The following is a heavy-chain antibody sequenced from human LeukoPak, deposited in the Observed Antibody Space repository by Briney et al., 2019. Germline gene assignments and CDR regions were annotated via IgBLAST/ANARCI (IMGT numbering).Heavy chain of an antibody. Sequence: SETLSLTCTVSGGSISTYYWSWIRQPPGKGLEWIGYIYNSGSTNYNPSLKSRVTISVDTSKNKFSLKLSSVTAADAAVYYCARGGYSYGYDDDFDYWGQGTLVTVSS. V-gene: IGHV4-59*01. D-gene: IGHD5-18*01. CDR1: GGSISTYY. CDR2: IYNSGST. CDR3: ARGGYSYGYDDDFDY. J-gene: IGHJ4*02.